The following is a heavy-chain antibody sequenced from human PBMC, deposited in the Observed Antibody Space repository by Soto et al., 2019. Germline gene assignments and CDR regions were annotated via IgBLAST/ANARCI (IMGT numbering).Heavy chain of an antibody. D-gene: IGHD4-17*01. CDR3: ARESVGDDPLLDY. Sequence: QVQVVQSGAEVKKPGSSVKVSCKASGGYYRSYTITWVRQAPGQGLEWMGRVIPILGVVNYAQKFQGKVTFTADKSTSTVYMELSSLRSDDTAVYYCARESVGDDPLLDYWGQGTLVTVSS. V-gene: IGHV1-69*08. CDR2: VIPILGVV. CDR1: GGYYRSYT. J-gene: IGHJ4*01.